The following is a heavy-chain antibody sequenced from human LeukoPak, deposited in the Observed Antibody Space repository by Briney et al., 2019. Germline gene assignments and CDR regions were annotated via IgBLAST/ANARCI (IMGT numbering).Heavy chain of an antibody. J-gene: IGHJ4*02. V-gene: IGHV3-21*01. Sequence: GGSLRLSCAASGFTFSSYAMSWVRQAPGKGLEWVSSISSSSSYIYYADSVKGRFTISRDNAKNSLYLQMNSLRAEDTAVYYCARAIAVAQITDYWGKGTLVTASS. CDR1: GFTFSSYA. CDR2: ISSSSSYI. D-gene: IGHD6-19*01. CDR3: ARAIAVAQITDY.